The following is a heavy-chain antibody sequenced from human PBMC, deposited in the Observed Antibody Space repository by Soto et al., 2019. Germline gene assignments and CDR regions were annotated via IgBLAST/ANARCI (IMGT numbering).Heavy chain of an antibody. J-gene: IGHJ4*02. CDR2: ISGLGAGT. CDR1: GFTFSTYA. CDR3: SSSRTGYYFDY. D-gene: IGHD2-2*01. Sequence: EVQLFESGGGLVRPGGSLRLSCAASGFTFSTYAMTWVRQAPGKGLEWVSTISGLGAGTYYADSVKGRFTISRDNSKNTVYLQMDSLRAEDTAVYYCSSSRTGYYFDYWGQGTLVTVSS. V-gene: IGHV3-23*01.